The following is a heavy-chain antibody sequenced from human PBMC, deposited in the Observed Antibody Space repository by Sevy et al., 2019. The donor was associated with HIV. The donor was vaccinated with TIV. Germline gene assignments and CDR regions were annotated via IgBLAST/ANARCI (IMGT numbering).Heavy chain of an antibody. V-gene: IGHV1-18*01. CDR2: ISGYNGYT. Sequence: ASVKVSCKASGYSFTNYGIGWVRQAPGQGLEWMGWISGYNGYTNYAQILQGRVTMTTDTSTSTAYMELRSLRSDDTAIYYCAKEGKNNRSWFDPWGQGTLVTVSS. D-gene: IGHD3-10*01. CDR3: AKEGKNNRSWFDP. J-gene: IGHJ5*02. CDR1: GYSFTNYG.